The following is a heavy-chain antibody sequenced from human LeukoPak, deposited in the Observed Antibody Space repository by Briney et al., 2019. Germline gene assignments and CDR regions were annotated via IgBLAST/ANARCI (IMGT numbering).Heavy chain of an antibody. Sequence: SETLSLTCTVSGGSLTSAEYHWGWIRQPPGKGLEWIGYIYYSGSTYYTPSLNSRITISLDTSKNQLSLKVTSVTAADTAVYYCARTTARVFDSWGQGTLVTVSS. V-gene: IGHV4-30-4*01. CDR3: ARTTARVFDS. D-gene: IGHD4-17*01. CDR2: IYYSGST. CDR1: GGSLTSAEYH. J-gene: IGHJ4*02.